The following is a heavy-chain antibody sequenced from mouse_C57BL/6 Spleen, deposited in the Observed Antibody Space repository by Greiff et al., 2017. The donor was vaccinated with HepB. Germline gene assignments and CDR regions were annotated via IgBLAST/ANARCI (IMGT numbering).Heavy chain of an antibody. V-gene: IGHV1-50*01. CDR3: ARYDYGISYVDY. CDR1: GYTFTSYW. J-gene: IGHJ2*01. Sequence: QVQLKQPGAELVKPGASVKLSCKASGYTFTSYWMQWVKQRPGQGLEWIGEIDPSDSYTNYNQKFKGKATLTVDTSSSTAYMQLSSLTSEDSAVYYCARYDYGISYVDYWGQGTTLTVSS. D-gene: IGHD1-1*01. CDR2: IDPSDSYT.